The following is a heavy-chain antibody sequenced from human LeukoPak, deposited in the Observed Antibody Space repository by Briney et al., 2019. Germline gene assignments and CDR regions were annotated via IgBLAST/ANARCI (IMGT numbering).Heavy chain of an antibody. CDR2: ISGSGGST. CDR3: AKDTTRIVGAPARADY. CDR1: GFTFSSYA. D-gene: IGHD1-26*01. V-gene: IGHV3-23*01. J-gene: IGHJ4*02. Sequence: PGGSLRLSCAASGFTFSSYAMSWVRQAPRKGLEWVSAISGSGGSTYYADSVKGRFTISRDNSKNTLYLQMNSLRAEDTAVYYCAKDTTRIVGAPARADYWGQGTLVTVSS.